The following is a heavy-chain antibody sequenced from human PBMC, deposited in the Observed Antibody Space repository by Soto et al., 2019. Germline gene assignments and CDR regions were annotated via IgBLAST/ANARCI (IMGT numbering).Heavy chain of an antibody. V-gene: IGHV3-23*01. D-gene: IGHD3-9*01. CDR3: AKNYDILTGLSWTPEP. Sequence: PGGSLRLSCAASGFTFSSYAMSWVRQAPGKGLERVSAISGSGGSTYYADSVKGRFTISRDNSKNTLYLQMNSLRAEDTAVYYCAKNYDILTGLSWTPEPWGQGTLVTVSS. CDR1: GFTFSSYA. J-gene: IGHJ4*02. CDR2: ISGSGGST.